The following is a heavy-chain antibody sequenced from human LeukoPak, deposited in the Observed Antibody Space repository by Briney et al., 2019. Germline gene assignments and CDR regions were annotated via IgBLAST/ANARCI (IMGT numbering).Heavy chain of an antibody. Sequence: SQTLSLTCTVSGGSISSGDYYWSWIRQPPGKGLELIGYIYYSGSTYYNPSLRSRVTISVDTSKNQFSLKLTSVTAADTAVYYCARAPISDMAYFDYWGQGTLVTVSS. CDR2: IYYSGST. J-gene: IGHJ4*02. CDR1: GGSISSGDYY. CDR3: ARAPISDMAYFDY. D-gene: IGHD3-9*01. V-gene: IGHV4-30-4*01.